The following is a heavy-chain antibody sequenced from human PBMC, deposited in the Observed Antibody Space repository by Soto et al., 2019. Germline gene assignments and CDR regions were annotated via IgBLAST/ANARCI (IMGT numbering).Heavy chain of an antibody. V-gene: IGHV4-31*03. D-gene: IGHD3-22*01. J-gene: IGHJ4*02. CDR3: ARVRLEGLLLRSYFDY. CDR2: IYYSGST. CDR1: GGSISSGGYY. Sequence: QVQLQESGPGLVKPSQTLSLTCTVSGGSISSGGYYWSWIRQHPGKGLEWIGYIYYSGSTYYNPSLKSRVTLSVDTSKNQFSLKLSSVTAADTAVYYCARVRLEGLLLRSYFDYWGQGTLVTVSS.